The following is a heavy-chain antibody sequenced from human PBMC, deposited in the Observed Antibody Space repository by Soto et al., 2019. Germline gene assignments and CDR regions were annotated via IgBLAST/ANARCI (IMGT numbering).Heavy chain of an antibody. CDR3: ARFIFYSDSWNYFAY. Sequence: GGSLRLSCTASGFTFSSYNMNWVRQAPGKGLEWVSYISTWSSYSFYADSVKGRFTISRDNSENSLYLQLDSLRDEDTAVYYCARFIFYSDSWNYFAYCGRGTLVTVSS. J-gene: IGHJ4*02. D-gene: IGHD6-13*01. CDR2: ISTWSSYS. V-gene: IGHV3-21*04. CDR1: GFTFSSYN.